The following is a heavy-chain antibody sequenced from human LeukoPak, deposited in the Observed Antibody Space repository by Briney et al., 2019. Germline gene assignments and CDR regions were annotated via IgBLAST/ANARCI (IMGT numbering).Heavy chain of an antibody. CDR3: ARDVHGDYGSGWFDP. Sequence: SVKVSCKTSGGTFNNSTISWVRQAPGQGLEWLGGIMPLFGTAGYAQKFQGRVTITKDESTRTVYLELTSLTSDDTAVYYCARDVHGDYGSGWFDPWGQGTLVSVSS. J-gene: IGHJ5*02. CDR1: GGTFNNST. CDR2: IMPLFGTA. D-gene: IGHD4-17*01. V-gene: IGHV1-69*05.